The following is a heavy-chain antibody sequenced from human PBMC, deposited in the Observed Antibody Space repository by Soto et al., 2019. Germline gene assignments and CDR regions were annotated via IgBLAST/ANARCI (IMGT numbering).Heavy chain of an antibody. V-gene: IGHV1-18*01. CDR1: GYTLTSYG. D-gene: IGHD2-15*01. CDR3: ARLIGYCSGGSCYHFDY. J-gene: IGHJ4*02. CDR2: ISAYNGNT. Sequence: ASVKVSCKASGYTLTSYGISWVRQAPGQGLEWMGWISAYNGNTNYAQKLQGRVTMTTDTSTSTAYMELRSLRSDDTAVYYCARLIGYCSGGSCYHFDYWGQGTLVTVSS.